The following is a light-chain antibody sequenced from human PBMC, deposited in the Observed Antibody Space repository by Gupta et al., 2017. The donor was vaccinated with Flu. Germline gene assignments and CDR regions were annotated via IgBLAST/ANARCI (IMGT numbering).Light chain of an antibody. V-gene: IGKV3-20*01. CDR2: GAS. CDR1: QSVSSSY. CDR3: QQYGSLPGT. J-gene: IGKJ1*01. Sequence: EIVLTQSPGTLSLSPGERATLSCRASQSVSSSYLAWYQQKPGQAPRLLIYGASSRATGILDRFSGSGSGTDFTLTISRLEPEDVAVYYCQQYGSLPGTFGQGTKVEIK.